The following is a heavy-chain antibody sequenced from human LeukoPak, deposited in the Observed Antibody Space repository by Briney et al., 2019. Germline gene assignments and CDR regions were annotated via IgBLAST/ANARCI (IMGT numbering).Heavy chain of an antibody. Sequence: ASVKVSCKASGYTFISYGITWVRQAPGQGLEWLGWISAYNGNIDYAQKLQGRVTLTTDTSTSTAYMEVRSLRSDDTAVYYCASMSGYYPSYYFDYWGQGTLVTVSS. CDR1: GYTFISYG. D-gene: IGHD3-3*01. J-gene: IGHJ4*02. V-gene: IGHV1-18*01. CDR3: ASMSGYYPSYYFDY. CDR2: ISAYNGNI.